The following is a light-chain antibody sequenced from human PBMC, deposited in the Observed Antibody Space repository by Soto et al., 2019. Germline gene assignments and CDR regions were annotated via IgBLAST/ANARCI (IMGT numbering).Light chain of an antibody. CDR2: KAS. CDR3: QQYNSYWT. J-gene: IGKJ1*01. Sequence: DIQMTRSPSSLSASVGDRVTITCRASQSISSWLAWYQQKPGKAPKLLIYKASSLESGVPSRFSGSGSGTEFTLTIRSLQPDDFAPYYCQQYNSYWTFGQGTKVDI. V-gene: IGKV1-5*03. CDR1: QSISSW.